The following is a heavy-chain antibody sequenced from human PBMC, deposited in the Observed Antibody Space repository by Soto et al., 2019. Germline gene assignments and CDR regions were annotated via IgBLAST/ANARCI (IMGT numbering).Heavy chain of an antibody. CDR1: GGSISSSSYY. CDR2: IYYSGST. V-gene: IGHV4-39*01. D-gene: IGHD3-3*01. Sequence: SETLSLTCTVSGGSISSSSYYWGWIRQPPGKGLEWIGSIYYSGSTYYNPSLKSRVTISVDTSKNQFSLKLSSVTAADTAVYYCARHRKYYDFWSGYPDYFDYSGRGTLVTVSS. J-gene: IGHJ4*02. CDR3: ARHRKYYDFWSGYPDYFDY.